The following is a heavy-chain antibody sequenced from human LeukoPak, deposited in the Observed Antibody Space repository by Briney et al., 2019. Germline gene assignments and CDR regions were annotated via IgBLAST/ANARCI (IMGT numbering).Heavy chain of an antibody. D-gene: IGHD2-2*01. J-gene: IGHJ4*02. V-gene: IGHV4-59*08. Sequence: SETLSLTCTVSGGSSGDYYWSWIRQPPGKGLEWIGYIYYRGGTNYNPSLGRRVTISGDPSKSEFSLKLTSVTAADTAVYYCARGRVIVTPAIYYFESWGQGTLVTVSS. CDR2: IYYRGGT. CDR1: GGSSGDYY. CDR3: ARGRVIVTPAIYYFES.